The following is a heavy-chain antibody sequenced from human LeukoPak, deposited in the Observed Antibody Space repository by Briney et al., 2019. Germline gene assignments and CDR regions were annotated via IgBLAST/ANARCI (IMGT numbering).Heavy chain of an antibody. CDR1: GYTFTNYG. CDR2: ISAYNGNT. Sequence: ASVKVSCKASGYTFTNYGISWVRQPPAQGIGWMGWISAYNGNTNYAQKLQGRVTMTTDTSTSTAYMELRSLRSDDTAVYYCARDHYYGSGSYYNLFDYWGEGTLVTVSS. D-gene: IGHD3-10*01. V-gene: IGHV1-18*01. CDR3: ARDHYYGSGSYYNLFDY. J-gene: IGHJ4*02.